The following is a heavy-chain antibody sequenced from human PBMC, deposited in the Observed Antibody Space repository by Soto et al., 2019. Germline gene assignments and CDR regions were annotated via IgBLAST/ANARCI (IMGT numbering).Heavy chain of an antibody. CDR1: GGTFNSYI. V-gene: IGHV1-69*13. CDR3: ARAFASNKYYFDS. D-gene: IGHD3-3*02. CDR2: IIPIFGSA. J-gene: IGHJ4*02. Sequence: ASVKVSCKTSGGTFNSYIITWVRQAPGQGLEWMGGIIPIFGSADYAQKLQGRVTITADESTSTAYMELSSLRSEDTAVYYCARAFASNKYYFDSWGQGTQVTVSS.